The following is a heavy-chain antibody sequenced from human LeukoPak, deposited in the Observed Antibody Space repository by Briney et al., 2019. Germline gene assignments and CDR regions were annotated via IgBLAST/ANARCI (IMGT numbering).Heavy chain of an antibody. J-gene: IGHJ4*02. Sequence: SGGSLRLSCAASRFTFSSYAMTWVRQAPGKGLEWVSAISGTGGSTYYADSVKGRFTISRDNSKNTLFLQMNSLRAEDTAVYYCAKDTVYYDSSSYPYWGQGTLVTVSS. D-gene: IGHD3-22*01. CDR1: RFTFSSYA. CDR2: ISGTGGST. CDR3: AKDTVYYDSSSYPY. V-gene: IGHV3-23*01.